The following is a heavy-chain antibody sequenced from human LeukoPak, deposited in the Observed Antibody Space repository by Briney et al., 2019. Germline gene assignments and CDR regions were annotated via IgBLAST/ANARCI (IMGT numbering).Heavy chain of an antibody. CDR3: ASDIVVVPAAMYYFDY. CDR2: IIPILGIA. J-gene: IGHJ4*02. D-gene: IGHD2-2*01. Sequence: SVKVSCKASGGXFSSYAISWVRQAPGQGLEWMGRIIPILGIANYAQKFQGRVTITADKSTSTAYMELSSLRSEDTAVYYCASDIVVVPAAMYYFDYWGQGTLVTVSS. CDR1: GGXFSSYA. V-gene: IGHV1-69*04.